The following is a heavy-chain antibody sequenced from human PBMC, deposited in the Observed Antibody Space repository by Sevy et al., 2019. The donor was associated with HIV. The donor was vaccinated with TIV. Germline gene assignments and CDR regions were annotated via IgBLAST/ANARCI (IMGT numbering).Heavy chain of an antibody. CDR3: ARALPWELPHAFDI. Sequence: ASVKVSCKASGYTFTSYGISWVRQAPGQGLEWMGWISAYNGNTNYAQKLQGRVTMTTDTSTSTAYMELRSLRSDDTAVYYCARALPWELPHAFDIWGQGTMVTVSS. CDR1: GYTFTSYG. J-gene: IGHJ3*02. D-gene: IGHD1-26*01. CDR2: ISAYNGNT. V-gene: IGHV1-18*01.